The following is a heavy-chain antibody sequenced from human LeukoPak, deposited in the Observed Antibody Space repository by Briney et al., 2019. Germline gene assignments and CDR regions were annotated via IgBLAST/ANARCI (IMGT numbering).Heavy chain of an antibody. CDR1: GGSISSGGYY. V-gene: IGHV4-31*03. J-gene: IGHJ4*02. CDR3: ARVLYDYYFDF. Sequence: PSETLSLTCTVSGGSISSGGYYWSWIRPHPGKGLEWIGCISYSGIAYYDPSLKSRAIVSVDTSRNQFSLDLSSVTAADTALYYCARVLYDYYFDFWGQGTLVTVSS. CDR2: ISYSGIA. D-gene: IGHD2/OR15-2a*01.